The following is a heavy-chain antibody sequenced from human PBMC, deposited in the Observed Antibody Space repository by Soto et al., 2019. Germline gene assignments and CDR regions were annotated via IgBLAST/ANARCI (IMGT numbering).Heavy chain of an antibody. CDR2: INHSGST. Sequence: SETLSLGCAVYGGTFSGYYWSWIRQPPGKELEWIGEINHSGSTNYNPSLKSRVTISVDTSKNQFSLKLSSVTAADTAVYYCAWAYYDTTGYYLVPWGEGILVTVS. J-gene: IGHJ5*02. CDR1: GGTFSGYY. CDR3: AWAYYDTTGYYLVP. D-gene: IGHD3-22*01. V-gene: IGHV4-34*08.